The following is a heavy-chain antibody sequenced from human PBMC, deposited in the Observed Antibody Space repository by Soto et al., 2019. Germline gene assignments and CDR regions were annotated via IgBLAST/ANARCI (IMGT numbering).Heavy chain of an antibody. D-gene: IGHD3-3*01. CDR3: ARGHGVIIGAMDV. J-gene: IGHJ6*02. CDR1: GYRFETYG. V-gene: IGHV1-18*01. Sequence: ASVKVSCKSSGYRFETYGMSRVRQAPGEVLEWRGWISAYNIDTYYAQKFQDRVTMTTDTSTGTAYMELRSLRSDDTAVYYCARGHGVIIGAMDVWGQGTTVTVSS. CDR2: ISAYNIDT.